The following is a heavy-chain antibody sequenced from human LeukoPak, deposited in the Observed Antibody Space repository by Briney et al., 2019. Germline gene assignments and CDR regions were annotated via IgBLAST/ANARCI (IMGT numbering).Heavy chain of an antibody. D-gene: IGHD3-3*01. J-gene: IGHJ4*02. Sequence: ASVKVSCKASGCSFTAYGITWMRQAPGQGLEWMGWISAYNGNTHYAERLQDRVTMTTDTSTSTAYMELRSLRSDDTAIYYCARDDNYDFWSGYGYLDYWGQGTLVTVSS. CDR2: ISAYNGNT. CDR3: ARDDNYDFWSGYGYLDY. CDR1: GCSFTAYG. V-gene: IGHV1-18*01.